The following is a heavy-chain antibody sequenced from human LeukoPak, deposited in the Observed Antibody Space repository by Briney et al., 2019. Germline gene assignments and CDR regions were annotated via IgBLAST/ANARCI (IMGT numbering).Heavy chain of an antibody. CDR3: ARGVEARTWGLGNY. CDR2: INPNSGVT. J-gene: IGHJ4*02. Sequence: ASVRVSCKASGYTFTAFYMHWVRQAPGQGPEWMGRINPNSGVTNFAQKFQGRVTMTSDTSISTAYMELNSLRSDDTAVYYCARGVEARTWGLGNYWGQGTLVTVSS. D-gene: IGHD7-27*01. V-gene: IGHV1-2*06. CDR1: GYTFTAFY.